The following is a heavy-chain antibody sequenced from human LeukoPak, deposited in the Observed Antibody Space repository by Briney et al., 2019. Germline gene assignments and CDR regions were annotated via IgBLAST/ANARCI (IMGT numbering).Heavy chain of an antibody. CDR1: GFTFSSYA. Sequence: GGSLRLSCAAGGFTFSSYAMSWVRQAPGKGLEWVSGISGSGGSTYYADSVKGRFSISRDSSENTVSLQMNSLRAEDTAVYYCAKCSSSSYYYYYIDVWGKGTTVTVSS. J-gene: IGHJ6*03. V-gene: IGHV3-23*01. D-gene: IGHD6-6*01. CDR2: ISGSGGST. CDR3: AKCSSSSYYYYYIDV.